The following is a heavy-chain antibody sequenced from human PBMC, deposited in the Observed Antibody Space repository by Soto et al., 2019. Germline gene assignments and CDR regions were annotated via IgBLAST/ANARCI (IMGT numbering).Heavy chain of an antibody. J-gene: IGHJ6*02. CDR3: ARDRVIVAPFFTLNYYYGMDV. V-gene: IGHV6-1*01. CDR1: GDSVSSNSAA. CDR2: TYYRSKWYN. Sequence: SQTLSLTCAISGDSVSSNSAAWNWIRQSPSRGLEWLGRTYYRSKWYNDYAVSVKSRITINPDTSKNQFSLQLNSVTPEDTAVYYCARDRVIVAPFFTLNYYYGMDVWGQGTTVNVSS. D-gene: IGHD5-12*01.